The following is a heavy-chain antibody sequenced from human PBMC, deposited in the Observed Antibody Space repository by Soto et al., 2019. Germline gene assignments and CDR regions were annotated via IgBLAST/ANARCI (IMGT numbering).Heavy chain of an antibody. Sequence: QVQLVESGGGLVKPGGSLRLSCAASGFTFSDYFMTWIRQAPGKGLEWISYISKSGGTIHYADSVKGRFSISRDNAKSSLYLQMNSLRAEDTAVYYCARDRSFSRSWYFELWGRGTVVTVSS. CDR1: GFTFSDYF. D-gene: IGHD2-2*01. V-gene: IGHV3-11*01. J-gene: IGHJ2*01. CDR3: ARDRSFSRSWYFEL. CDR2: ISKSGGTI.